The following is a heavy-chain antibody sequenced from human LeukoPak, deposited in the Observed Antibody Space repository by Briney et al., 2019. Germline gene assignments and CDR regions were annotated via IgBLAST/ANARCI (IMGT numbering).Heavy chain of an antibody. CDR3: ARVARKRYSSSWYGAPPNWFDP. Sequence: SETLSLTCTVSGDSIRSGSYYWSWIRQPAGKGLEWIGSIYHSGSTYYNPSLKSRVTISVDPSKNQFSLKLSSVTAADTAVYYCARVARKRYSSSWYGAPPNWFDPWGQGTLVTVSS. CDR1: GDSIRSGSYY. J-gene: IGHJ5*02. V-gene: IGHV4-39*07. D-gene: IGHD6-13*01. CDR2: IYHSGST.